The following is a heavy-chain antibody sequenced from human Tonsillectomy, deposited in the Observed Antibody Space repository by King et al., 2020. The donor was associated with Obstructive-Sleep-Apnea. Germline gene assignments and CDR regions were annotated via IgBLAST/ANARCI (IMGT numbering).Heavy chain of an antibody. J-gene: IGHJ6*02. CDR3: ARVKVTPTLWGSYYYGMDV. CDR1: GFTFSDYY. V-gene: IGHV3-11*01. CDR2: ITSGGTTI. Sequence: QVQLVESGGGLVKPGGSLRLSCAASGFTFSDYYMNWIRQAPGKGLEWVSYITSGGTTIYNADSVKGRFTVSRDNAKNSLYLQMNSLRAEDTALYYCARVKVTPTLWGSYYYGMDVWGRGTTVTVSS. D-gene: IGHD2-21*02.